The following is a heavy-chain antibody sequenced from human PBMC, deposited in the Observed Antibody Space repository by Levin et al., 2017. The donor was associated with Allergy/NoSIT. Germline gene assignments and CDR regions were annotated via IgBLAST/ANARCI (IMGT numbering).Heavy chain of an antibody. CDR2: INYIGTA. J-gene: IGHJ4*02. Sequence: SSETLSLTCSVSGGSMSAYHWAWVRLSPERGLEWIGYINYIGTATYNPSLKSRVTMSVDKSKSEFSLKMTAVTAADTAVYYCARDASSGYFAGIFEYWGQGTLVTVSS. CDR3: ARDASSGYFAGIFEY. D-gene: IGHD6-25*01. V-gene: IGHV4-59*12. CDR1: GGSMSAYH.